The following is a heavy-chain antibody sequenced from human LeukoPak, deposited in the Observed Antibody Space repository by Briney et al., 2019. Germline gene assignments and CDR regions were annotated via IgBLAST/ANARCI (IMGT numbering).Heavy chain of an antibody. CDR1: GFTFSSYW. D-gene: IGHD3-3*01. J-gene: IGHJ4*02. V-gene: IGHV3-74*01. Sequence: GGSLRLSCAASGFTFSSYWMHWVRQAPGKGLVWVSRINSDGSSTSYADSVKGRFTISRDNAKNTLYLQMNSLRAEDTAVYYCARAPYEGDYFVYWGQGTLVTVSS. CDR3: ARAPYEGDYFVY. CDR2: INSDGSST.